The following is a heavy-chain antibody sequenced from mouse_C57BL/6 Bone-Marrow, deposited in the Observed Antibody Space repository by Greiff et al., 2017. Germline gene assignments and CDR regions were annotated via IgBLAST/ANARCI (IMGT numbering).Heavy chain of an antibody. CDR3: ARGPHWYFYV. Sequence: QVQLQQPGAELVMPGASVKLSCKASGYTFTSYWMHWVKQRPGQGLEWIGEIDPSDSYTNYNKKFKGKSTWTVDKSSITAYRQLSSLTSEDSAVYYCARGPHWYFYVWGTGTTVTVSS. CDR2: IDPSDSYT. V-gene: IGHV1-69*01. J-gene: IGHJ1*03. CDR1: GYTFTSYW.